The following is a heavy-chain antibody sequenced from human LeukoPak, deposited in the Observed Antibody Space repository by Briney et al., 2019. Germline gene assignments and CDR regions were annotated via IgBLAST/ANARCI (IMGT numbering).Heavy chain of an antibody. D-gene: IGHD6-19*01. J-gene: IGHJ4*02. V-gene: IGHV1-2*02. CDR1: GYTFTGYY. CDR2: INPNSGGT. Sequence: ASVKVSCKASGYTFTGYYMHWVRQAPGQGLEWMGWINPNSGGTNYAQKFKGRVTMTRDTSISTAYMELSRLRSDDTAVYYCARDGGGGWKEWLVPKLYYFDYWGQGTLVTVSS. CDR3: ARDGGGGWKEWLVPKLYYFDY.